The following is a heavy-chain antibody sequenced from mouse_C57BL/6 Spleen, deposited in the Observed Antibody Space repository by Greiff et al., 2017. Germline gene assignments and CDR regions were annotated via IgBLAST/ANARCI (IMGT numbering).Heavy chain of an antibody. V-gene: IGHV5-17*01. CDR3: AKGGYCNHDY. D-gene: IGHD2-1*01. CDR1: GFTFSDYG. Sequence: EVMLVESGGGLVKPGGSLKLSCAASGFTFSDYGMHWVRQAPEKGLEWVAYISSGSSTIYYADTVKGRFTISRDNAKNTPFLQMTSRGSEATVLLYWAKGGYCNHDYGGQGHTLTVSS. J-gene: IGHJ2*01. CDR2: ISSGSSTI.